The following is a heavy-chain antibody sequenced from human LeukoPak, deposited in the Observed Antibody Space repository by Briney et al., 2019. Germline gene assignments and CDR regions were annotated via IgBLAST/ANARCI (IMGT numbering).Heavy chain of an antibody. D-gene: IGHD4-17*01. CDR3: ARKNYGACFDP. V-gene: IGHV4-31*03. J-gene: IGHJ5*02. CDR2: IYYSGST. Sequence: SETLSLTCTVSGGSISSGGYYWSWIRQHPGKGLEWIGYIYYSGSTYYNPSLKSRVTISVDTSKNQFSLTLSSVTAADTAGYYWARKNYGACFDPWGRGTRVTVSS. CDR1: GGSISSGGYY.